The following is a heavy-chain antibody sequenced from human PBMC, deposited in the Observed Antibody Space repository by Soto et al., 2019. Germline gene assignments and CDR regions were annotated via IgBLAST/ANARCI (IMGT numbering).Heavy chain of an antibody. CDR1: GYSFCDYF. Sequence: QVQLVQSGAEVKKSGASVKVSCKPSGYSFCDYFIQWVRQAPGQGLEWVAWINPKTAATNYAKKFQGRVSLTWDTYSTTAYMELTRLRPDDTAVYYCDRIKWGVNYYNGMDVWGQGTTVIVSS. V-gene: IGHV1-2*02. CDR2: INPKTAAT. CDR3: DRIKWGVNYYNGMDV. D-gene: IGHD1-26*01. J-gene: IGHJ6*02.